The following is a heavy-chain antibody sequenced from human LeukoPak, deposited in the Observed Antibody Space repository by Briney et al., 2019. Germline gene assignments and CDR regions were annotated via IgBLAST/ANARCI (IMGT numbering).Heavy chain of an antibody. Sequence: GGSLRLSCAASGFTFSSYAMHWVRQAPGEGLEYVSAISSNGGSTYYANSVKGRFTISRDNSKNTLYLQMGSLRAEDMAVYYCARDHVSSSYYYYYYMDVWGKGTTVTVSS. V-gene: IGHV3-64*01. J-gene: IGHJ6*03. CDR1: GFTFSSYA. CDR3: ARDHVSSSYYYYYYMDV. D-gene: IGHD6-6*01. CDR2: ISSNGGST.